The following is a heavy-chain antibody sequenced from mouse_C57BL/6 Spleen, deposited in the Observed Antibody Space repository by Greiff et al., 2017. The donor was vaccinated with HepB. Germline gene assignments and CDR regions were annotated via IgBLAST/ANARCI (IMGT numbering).Heavy chain of an antibody. V-gene: IGHV14-2*01. Sequence: EVKLMESGAELVKPGASVKLSCTASGFNIKDYYMHWVKQRTEQGLEWIGRIDPEDGETKYAPKFQGKATITADTSSNTAYLQLSSLTSEDTAVYYCAIYYDYEEARDYWGQGTTLTVSS. CDR2: IDPEDGET. CDR3: AIYYDYEEARDY. J-gene: IGHJ2*01. D-gene: IGHD2-4*01. CDR1: GFNIKDYY.